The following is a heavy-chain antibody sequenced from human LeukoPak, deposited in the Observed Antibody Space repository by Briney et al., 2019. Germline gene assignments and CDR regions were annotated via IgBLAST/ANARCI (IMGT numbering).Heavy chain of an antibody. CDR3: ARGYCSGGSFYSYYYYNYMDV. CDR2: FYTSGST. J-gene: IGHJ6*03. D-gene: IGHD2-15*01. CDR1: GGSISSYY. V-gene: IGHV4-4*07. Sequence: SETLSLTCTVSGGSISSYYWSWIRQPAGKGLECIGRFYTSGSTNYNLSLKSRVTISVETSKNQFSLKLSSVTAADLAVYYCARGYCSGGSFYSYYYYNYMDVWGKGTTVTVSS.